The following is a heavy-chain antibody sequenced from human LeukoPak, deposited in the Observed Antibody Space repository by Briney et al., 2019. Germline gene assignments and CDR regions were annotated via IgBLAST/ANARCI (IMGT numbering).Heavy chain of an antibody. CDR1: GFLFSNSW. J-gene: IGHJ4*02. CDR3: ARDSGYNAFDY. Sequence: PGGSLRLSCADSGFLFSNSWMAWVRQAPGRGLEWLANINQDGSAKTSVDSVKGRFTISRDNAKNSLYLQMNSLRAEDTAMYYCARDSGYNAFDYWGQGTLVTVSS. D-gene: IGHD5-12*01. CDR2: INQDGSAK. V-gene: IGHV3-7*05.